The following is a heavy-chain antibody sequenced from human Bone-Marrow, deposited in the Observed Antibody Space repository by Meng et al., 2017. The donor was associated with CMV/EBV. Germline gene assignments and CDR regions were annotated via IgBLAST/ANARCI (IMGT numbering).Heavy chain of an antibody. CDR2: IKLDGTYK. CDR3: AKDQRDGISYLDY. Sequence: GGSLRLSCTASGFPFSTYGMHWVRQAPGKGLEWVALIKLDGTYKYYADSAKGRFTISRDNSKNTLYLQMNSLRGEDTAVYYCAKDQRDGISYLDYWGQGTLATVSS. V-gene: IGHV3-30*02. CDR1: GFPFSTYG. D-gene: IGHD1-14*01. J-gene: IGHJ4*02.